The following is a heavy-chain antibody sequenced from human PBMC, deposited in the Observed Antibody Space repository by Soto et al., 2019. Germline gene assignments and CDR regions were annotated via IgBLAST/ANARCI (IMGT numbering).Heavy chain of an antibody. CDR1: GGSTGSDNW. CDR3: ARNFGSGGYLRHYDTVDV. D-gene: IGHD2-15*01. J-gene: IGHJ3*01. V-gene: IGHV4-4*02. Sequence: SATLSLTCAVSGGSTGSDNWWSWVRQPPGKWLEWIGEISHSGSTNYNPSLRSRVTISVDKSKNQFSLRLSSVTAAETAVYYFARNFGSGGYLRHYDTVDVLGQLTIVTVS. CDR2: ISHSGST.